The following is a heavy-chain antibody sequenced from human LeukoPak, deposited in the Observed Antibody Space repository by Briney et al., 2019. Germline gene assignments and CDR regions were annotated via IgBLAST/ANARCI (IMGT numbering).Heavy chain of an antibody. CDR2: IYSSGST. V-gene: IGHV4-61*02. CDR1: GGSISSGSDY. D-gene: IGHD3-3*01. Sequence: SETLSLTCAVSGGSISSGSDYWSWIRQRAGKGLEWIGRIYSSGSTDYNPSLKGRVTISMDTSKNQFSLELTSVTAADTAVYYCAVWSNYYTSAFDIWGQGTMVTVSS. J-gene: IGHJ3*02. CDR3: AVWSNYYTSAFDI.